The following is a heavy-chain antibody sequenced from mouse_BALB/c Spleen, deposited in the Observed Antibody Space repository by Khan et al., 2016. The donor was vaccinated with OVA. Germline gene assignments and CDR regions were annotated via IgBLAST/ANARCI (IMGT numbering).Heavy chain of an antibody. CDR1: GYAFSNYW. V-gene: IGHV1-80*01. D-gene: IGHD2-14*01. CDR3: ARSGYDFFAY. J-gene: IGHJ3*01. Sequence: VQLQESGAELVRPGSSMKISCKASGYAFSNYWMNWVRQGPGQGLEWIGQIYPGDGHTYYTEKLKDQATLNADKSSSTAYMQLSILTSEDSAVYFCARSGYDFFAYWGQGTLVTVSA. CDR2: IYPGDGHT.